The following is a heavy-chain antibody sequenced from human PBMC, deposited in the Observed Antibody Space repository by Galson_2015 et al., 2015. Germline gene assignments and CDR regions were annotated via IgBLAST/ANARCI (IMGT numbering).Heavy chain of an antibody. D-gene: IGHD3-22*01. CDR1: GFSFSDAW. J-gene: IGHJ4*02. Sequence: SLRLSCAASGFSFSDAWMNWVRQAPGKGLEWVGRIYSKRNGGTTEYAAPVKGRLTTSRDDSKNTVYLQLNSLKSDDTAVYYCTRGSNSYDSSDFDQWGQGALVTVSA. CDR3: TRGSNSYDSSDFDQ. CDR2: IYSKRNGGTT. V-gene: IGHV3-15*01.